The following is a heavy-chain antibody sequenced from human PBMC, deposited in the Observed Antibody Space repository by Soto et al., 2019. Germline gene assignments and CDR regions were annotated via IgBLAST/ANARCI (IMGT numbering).Heavy chain of an antibody. Sequence: GGSLRLSCAASGFTFTSYTMNWVRQSPGKGLEWVSSISSSSDYIYYADSMKGRVTISRDNAKNSLFLDMNSLTGEDTAVYYCARARVYATGPLDFWGQGTLVTVS. CDR1: GFTFTSYT. D-gene: IGHD6-13*01. CDR2: ISSSSDYI. J-gene: IGHJ4*02. V-gene: IGHV3-21*06. CDR3: ARARVYATGPLDF.